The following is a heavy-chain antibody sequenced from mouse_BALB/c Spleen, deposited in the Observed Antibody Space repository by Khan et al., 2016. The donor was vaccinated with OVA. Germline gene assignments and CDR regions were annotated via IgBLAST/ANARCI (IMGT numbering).Heavy chain of an antibody. CDR1: GFSLTNYG. CDR3: ARQPYYHYNIMDY. D-gene: IGHD2-10*01. CDR2: IWSDGST. Sequence: QVQLKQSGPGLVAPSQSLSITCTISGFSLTNYGVHWVRQPPGKGLEWLVVIWSDGSTTYNSALKSRLTIPKDNSKSQVFLKMNSLQTDDTAMYFCARQPYYHYNIMDYWGQGTSVTVSS. V-gene: IGHV2-6-1*01. J-gene: IGHJ4*01.